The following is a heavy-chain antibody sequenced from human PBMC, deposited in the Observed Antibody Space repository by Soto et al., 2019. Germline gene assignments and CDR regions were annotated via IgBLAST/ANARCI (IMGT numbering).Heavy chain of an antibody. Sequence: GGSLRLSCAASGFTFSSYAMHWVRQAPGKGLEWVAVISYDGSNKYYADSVKGRFTISRDNSKNTLYLQMNSLGAEDTAVYYCARDQAPYYDFWSGYPHCWGQGTLVTVSS. J-gene: IGHJ4*02. D-gene: IGHD3-3*01. CDR3: ARDQAPYYDFWSGYPHC. V-gene: IGHV3-30-3*01. CDR2: ISYDGSNK. CDR1: GFTFSSYA.